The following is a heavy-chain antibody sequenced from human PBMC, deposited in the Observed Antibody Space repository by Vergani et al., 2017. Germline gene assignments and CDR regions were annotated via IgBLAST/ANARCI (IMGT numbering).Heavy chain of an antibody. J-gene: IGHJ2*01. D-gene: IGHD4-23*01. V-gene: IGHV2-26*01. Sequence: QVTLKESGPVLVKPTETLTLTCTVSGFSLSNARMGVSWIRQPPGKALEWLANIFSNDEKSYSTSLKSRLTISKDTSKIQVVLTMTNMDPVDTATYYCARIPDYGGNSWYFDLWGRGTLVTVSS. CDR1: GFSLSNARMG. CDR3: ARIPDYGGNSWYFDL. CDR2: IFSNDEK.